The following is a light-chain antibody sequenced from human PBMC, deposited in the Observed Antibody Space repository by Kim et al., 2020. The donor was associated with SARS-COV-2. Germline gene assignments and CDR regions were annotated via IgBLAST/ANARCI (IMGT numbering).Light chain of an antibody. V-gene: IGLV3-9*01. CDR2: RDS. Sequence: SYELTQPLSVSVALGQTARITCAGNNIGSKNVHWYQQKPGQAPVVVIYRDSDRPSGIPERFSGSNSGNTATLTISRAQAGDEADYYCQVWDSSTYVFGTGTKVTVL. CDR1: NIGSKN. CDR3: QVWDSSTYV. J-gene: IGLJ1*01.